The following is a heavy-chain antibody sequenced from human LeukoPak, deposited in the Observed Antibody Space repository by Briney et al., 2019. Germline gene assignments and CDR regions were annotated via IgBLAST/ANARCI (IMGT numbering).Heavy chain of an antibody. CDR3: ARGRGYSSFRYYSYMDV. CDR2: ISSSSSYI. Sequence: GGSLRLSCAASGFTFSSYSMNWVRQAPGKGLEWVSSISSSSSYIYYADSVKGRFTISRDNSKNTLYLQMNSLRAEDTAVYYCARGRGYSSFRYYSYMDVWGKGTTVTVSS. CDR1: GFTFSSYS. V-gene: IGHV3-21*01. J-gene: IGHJ6*03. D-gene: IGHD5-18*01.